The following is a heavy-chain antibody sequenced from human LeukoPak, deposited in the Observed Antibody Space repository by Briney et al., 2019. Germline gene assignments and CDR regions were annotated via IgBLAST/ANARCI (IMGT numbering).Heavy chain of an antibody. D-gene: IGHD2-15*01. V-gene: IGHV1-69*05. CDR1: GGTFSSYA. CDR2: IIPIFGTA. CDR3: ARALGYCSGGSCYSPRPFDY. J-gene: IGHJ4*02. Sequence: SVKVSCKASGGTFSSYAISWVRQAPGQGLEWMGGIIPIFGTANYAQKFQGRVTITTDESTSTAYMELSSLRSEDTAVYYCARALGYCSGGSCYSPRPFDYWGQGTLVTVSS.